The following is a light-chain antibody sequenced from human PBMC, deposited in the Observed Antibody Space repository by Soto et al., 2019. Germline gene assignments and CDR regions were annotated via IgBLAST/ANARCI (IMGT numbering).Light chain of an antibody. CDR3: TSSTSDSLYV. CDR1: SSDVGGSKY. V-gene: IGLV2-14*01. J-gene: IGLJ1*01. Sequence: QSVVTQAASVSGSAGQSITVSCTGPSSDVGGSKYVSWYQQYPGKVPKLLINKVSNRPSGVSKRFSVSKSGNTASLTISGLLAEDEADYFCTSSTSDSLYVFGTGTKVTAL. CDR2: KVS.